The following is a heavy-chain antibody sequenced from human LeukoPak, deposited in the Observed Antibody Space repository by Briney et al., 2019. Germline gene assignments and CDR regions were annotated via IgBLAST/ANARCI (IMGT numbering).Heavy chain of an antibody. D-gene: IGHD6-6*01. CDR2: ISGSRGHT. CDR3: AKYQEASSRRFDY. J-gene: IGHJ4*02. Sequence: TGGSLKLSCAGSGFTFSDYPMTWVRQAPGKGLEWVSAISGSRGHTYYADSVRGRFTISRDNFKNTVSLQMNSLRADDTAIYYCAKYQEASSRRFDYWGQGTLVTVSS. V-gene: IGHV3-23*01. CDR1: GFTFSDYP.